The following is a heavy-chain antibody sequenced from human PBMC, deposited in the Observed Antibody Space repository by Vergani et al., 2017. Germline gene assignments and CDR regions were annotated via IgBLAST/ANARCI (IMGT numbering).Heavy chain of an antibody. J-gene: IGHJ4*02. V-gene: IGHV3-30-3*01. CDR2: ISFDGTKE. D-gene: IGHD2-2*02. CDR1: GFALNRHA. Sequence: QVQLVESGGGVVQPGTSLRLSCVVSGFALNRHAMYWVRQAPGKGLEWVVGISFDGTKEYHPDLVKGRFTISRDIAKNTLYLQVRSLRLEDTGVYHCVRDRGLCAGGRCYTEAWDYWGQGTPVTVSS. CDR3: VRDRGLCAGGRCYTEAWDY.